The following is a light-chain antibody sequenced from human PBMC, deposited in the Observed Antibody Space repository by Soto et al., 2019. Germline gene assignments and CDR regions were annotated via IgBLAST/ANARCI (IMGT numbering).Light chain of an antibody. CDR2: KIS. CDR1: QSLVHNDGNTY. V-gene: IGKV2-24*01. Sequence: DVVLTQTPLSSPVTLGQPASISCKSSQSLVHNDGNTYLNWFLQRPGQPPRPLIYKISNRFSGVPDRFSGSGAGTDFTLKISRVEAEDVGVYYCMQPTLFPFSFGQGTRLEIK. J-gene: IGKJ5*01. CDR3: MQPTLFPFS.